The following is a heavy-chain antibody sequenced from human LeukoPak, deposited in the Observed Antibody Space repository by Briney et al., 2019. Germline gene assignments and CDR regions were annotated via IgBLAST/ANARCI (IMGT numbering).Heavy chain of an antibody. CDR3: ARDYTDNHFFDY. D-gene: IGHD3-16*01. Sequence: GASVTVSFTASGYTFTFYYMHWVRQTPGQGQEWMGWINPNSGGTNYAQKFQGRVTMTRDTSISTAYMGLSRLRYDDTAVYYCARDYTDNHFFDYWGQGTLVTVSS. CDR2: INPNSGGT. J-gene: IGHJ4*02. V-gene: IGHV1-2*02. CDR1: GYTFTFYY.